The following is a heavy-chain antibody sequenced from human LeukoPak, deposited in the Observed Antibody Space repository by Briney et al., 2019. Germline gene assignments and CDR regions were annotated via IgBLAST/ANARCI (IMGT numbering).Heavy chain of an antibody. CDR1: GFSFGDYY. J-gene: IGHJ4*02. Sequence: GGSLRLSCAASGFSFGDYYMSWIRQAPGKGLELVSYISGAGSIIYNIDSVKGRFTISRDNAKKSLYLQMNSLRVEDTAVYYCARDGAGGSYSDYWGQGTLVTVSS. D-gene: IGHD3-10*01. CDR2: ISGAGSII. V-gene: IGHV3-11*04. CDR3: ARDGAGGSYSDY.